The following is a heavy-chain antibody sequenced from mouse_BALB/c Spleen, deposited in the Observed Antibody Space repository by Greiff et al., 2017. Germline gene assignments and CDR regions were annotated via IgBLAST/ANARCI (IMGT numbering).Heavy chain of an antibody. CDR1: GFNIKDTY. V-gene: IGHV14-3*02. J-gene: IGHJ4*01. CDR2: IDPANGNT. D-gene: IGHD2-1*01. CDR3: ASNVGIYYGNYDAMDY. Sequence: EVMLVESGAELVKPGASVKLSCTASGFNIKDTYMHWVKQRPEQGLEWIGRIDPANGNTKYDPKFQGKATITADTSSNTAYLQLSSLTSEDTAVYYCASNVGIYYGNYDAMDYWGQGTSVTVSS.